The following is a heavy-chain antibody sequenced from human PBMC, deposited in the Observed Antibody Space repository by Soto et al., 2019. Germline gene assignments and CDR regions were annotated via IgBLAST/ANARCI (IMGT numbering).Heavy chain of an antibody. D-gene: IGHD3-9*01. J-gene: IGHJ4*02. CDR3: AKDVNYDVLAGYYYY. V-gene: IGHV3-23*01. CDR1: DFTLSSYG. CDR2: IRGRGATT. Sequence: EVQLLESGGGLVQPGGSLRLSCAASDFTLSSYGMTWVRQPPGKGLEWVSTIRGRGATTYYADSVKGRFTISRDDSKNTLYLQMISLRFDDTAVYFCAKDVNYDVLAGYYYYWGQGTRVTVSS.